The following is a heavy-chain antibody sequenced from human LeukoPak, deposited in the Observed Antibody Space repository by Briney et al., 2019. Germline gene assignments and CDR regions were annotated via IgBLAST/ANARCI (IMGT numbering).Heavy chain of an antibody. CDR1: GFTFTTHA. Sequence: PGGSLRLSCAASGFTFTTHAMNWVRQAPGKGLEWVSVISSRGGSTYYADSVKGRFTISRDNSKSTLYLQMNSLRVEDTAVYYCARDLGRYRNNYFDYWGQGTLVTVSS. J-gene: IGHJ4*02. CDR2: ISSRGGST. CDR3: ARDLGRYRNNYFDY. D-gene: IGHD1-26*01. V-gene: IGHV3-23*01.